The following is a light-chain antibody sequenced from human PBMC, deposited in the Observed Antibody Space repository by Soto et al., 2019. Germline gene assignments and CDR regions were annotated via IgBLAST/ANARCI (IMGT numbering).Light chain of an antibody. V-gene: IGKV3-20*01. CDR2: GAS. J-gene: IGKJ1*01. CDR1: QSVSSGY. CDR3: HQYISSPGT. Sequence: EIVLTQSPGTLSLSPGERATLSCRASQSVSSGYLAWYQQKPGQAPRLLINGASSRPTGIPDRFSGSGSGTDFTLTISRLEPEDFAVYYCHQYISSPGTFGHGTKVEIK.